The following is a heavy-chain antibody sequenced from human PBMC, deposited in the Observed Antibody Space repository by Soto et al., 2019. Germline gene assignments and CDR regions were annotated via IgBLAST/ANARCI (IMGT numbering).Heavy chain of an antibody. CDR3: ARDVPMVRGLFDP. J-gene: IGHJ5*02. CDR2: IYYNRRT. V-gene: IGHV4-61*01. Sequence: QVQLRESGPGLVKPSETLSLTCSVSGGSVTSGNYYWSWIRQPPGNGLEWIGDIYYNRRTNYSPSLKSRVTISLDTSRNQFSLRLSSVTAADTAVYSCARDVPMVRGLFDPWGQGTLVTVSS. D-gene: IGHD3-10*01. CDR1: GGSVTSGNYY.